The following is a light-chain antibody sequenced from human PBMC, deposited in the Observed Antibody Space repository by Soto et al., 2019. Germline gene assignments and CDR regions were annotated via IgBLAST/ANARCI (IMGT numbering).Light chain of an antibody. CDR2: AAS. CDR3: QQYYSYPFT. Sequence: AIRMTQSPSSLSASTGDRVAIAFRASQGISSYLAWYQQKPGKAPKLLIYAASTLQSGVPSRFSGSGSGTDFTLTISCLQSEDFATYYCQQYYSYPFTFGPGTKVDI. J-gene: IGKJ3*01. V-gene: IGKV1-8*01. CDR1: QGISSY.